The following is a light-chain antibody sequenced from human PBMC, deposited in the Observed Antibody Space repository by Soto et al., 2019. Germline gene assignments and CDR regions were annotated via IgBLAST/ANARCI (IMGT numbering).Light chain of an antibody. CDR3: RSYAGSNIFYV. CDR2: EVN. CDR1: SSDVGGYNY. Sequence: QSALTQPPSASGSPGQSVTISCTGTSSDVGGYNYVSWYQQHPGKAPKLMIYEVNKRPSGVPDRFSGSKSGNTASLTVSGLQAEDEADYYCRSYAGSNIFYVFGTGTKVTVL. V-gene: IGLV2-8*01. J-gene: IGLJ1*01.